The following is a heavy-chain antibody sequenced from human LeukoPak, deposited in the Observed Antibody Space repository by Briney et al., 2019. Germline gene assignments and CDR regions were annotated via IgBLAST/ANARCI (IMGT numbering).Heavy chain of an antibody. D-gene: IGHD3-22*01. Sequence: PSETLSLTCAVYGGSFSGYYWSWIRQPPGKGLEWIGEINHSGSTNYNPSLKSRVTISVDTSKNQFSLRLSSVTAADTAVYYCARQGFSSGLDYWGQGTLVTVSS. V-gene: IGHV4-34*01. CDR1: GGSFSGYY. J-gene: IGHJ4*02. CDR2: INHSGST. CDR3: ARQGFSSGLDY.